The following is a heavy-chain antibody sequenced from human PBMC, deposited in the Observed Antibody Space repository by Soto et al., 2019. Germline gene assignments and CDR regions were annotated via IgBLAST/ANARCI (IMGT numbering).Heavy chain of an antibody. J-gene: IGHJ1*01. CDR2: MQPSTGST. V-gene: IGHV1-8*01. CDR1: GYSFTSLD. D-gene: IGHD6-19*01. CDR3: ARGVSAGYLQH. Sequence: SVKVSCKASGYSFTSLDINWVRQTAWQGLEWMGWMQPSTGSTGYAQKIQCSVTMTRDTSINTAYMELTTLTSDDTAFYYCARGVSAGYLQHWGRGTLVTVSS.